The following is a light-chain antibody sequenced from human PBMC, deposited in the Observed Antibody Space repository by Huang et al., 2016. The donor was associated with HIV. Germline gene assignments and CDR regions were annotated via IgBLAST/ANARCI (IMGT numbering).Light chain of an antibody. CDR3: QQSYSTPRDT. V-gene: IGKV1-39*01. J-gene: IGKJ5*01. CDR1: QSISSY. Sequence: DIQMTQSPSSLSASVGDRVTITCRASQSISSYLNWYQQKPGKAPKLLIYSASSLQSGVLSRFSGSGSGTDFTLTISSLQPEDFATYYCQQSYSTPRDTFGQGTRLEIK. CDR2: SAS.